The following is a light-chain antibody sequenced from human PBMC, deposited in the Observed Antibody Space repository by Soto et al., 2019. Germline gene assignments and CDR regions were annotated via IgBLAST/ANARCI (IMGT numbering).Light chain of an antibody. J-gene: IGLJ2*01. V-gene: IGLV2-14*01. Sequence: QSVLTQPASVSGSPGQSVTISCTGPRSDVGGYNYVSWYQQHPDKAPKLMIYEVSNRPSGVSNRFSGSKSGNTASLTISGLQAEDEADYYCSSYTTTKTLVFGGGTQLTVL. CDR3: SSYTTTKTLV. CDR2: EVS. CDR1: RSDVGGYNY.